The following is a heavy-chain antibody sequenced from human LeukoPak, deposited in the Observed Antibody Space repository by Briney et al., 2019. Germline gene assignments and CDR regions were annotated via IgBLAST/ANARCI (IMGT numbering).Heavy chain of an antibody. CDR2: IYTSGST. J-gene: IGHJ5*02. D-gene: IGHD2-2*01. V-gene: IGHV4-61*02. Sequence: SETLSLTCTVSGGSISSGSYYWSWIRQPAGKGLEWIGRIYTSGSTNYNPSLKSRVTISVDTSKNQFSLKLSSVTAADTAVYYCARAPLGYYSSTSCYGNWFDPWGQGTLVTVSS. CDR3: ARAPLGYYSSTSCYGNWFDP. CDR1: GGSISSGSYY.